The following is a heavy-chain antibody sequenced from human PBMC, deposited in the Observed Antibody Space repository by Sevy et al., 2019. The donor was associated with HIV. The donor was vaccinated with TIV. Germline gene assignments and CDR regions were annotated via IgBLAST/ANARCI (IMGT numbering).Heavy chain of an antibody. CDR2: IHSDDTT. J-gene: IGHJ4*02. D-gene: IGHD5-18*01. V-gene: IGHV3-66*01. Sequence: GGSLRLSCAASGFTVNSNYMTWVRQAPGKGLEGVSVIHSDDTTYHADSVKDRFTISRDNFKNTLYLHMSSLRAEDTAVYSCARGKSGYGYALNYWGLGTLVTVSS. CDR1: GFTVNSNY. CDR3: ARGKSGYGYALNY.